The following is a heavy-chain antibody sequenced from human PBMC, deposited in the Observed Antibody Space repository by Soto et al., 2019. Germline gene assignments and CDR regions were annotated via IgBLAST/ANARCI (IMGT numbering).Heavy chain of an antibody. D-gene: IGHD3-10*01. CDR3: ARDDRGVISNVQFDY. J-gene: IGHJ4*02. Sequence: ASVKVSCKASGNTFTSYYMHWVRQAPGQGLEWMGIINPSGGSTSYAQKFQGRVTMTRDTSTSTVYMELSSLRSEDTAVYYCARDDRGVISNVQFDYWGQGTLVAVSS. CDR2: INPSGGST. CDR1: GNTFTSYY. V-gene: IGHV1-46*01.